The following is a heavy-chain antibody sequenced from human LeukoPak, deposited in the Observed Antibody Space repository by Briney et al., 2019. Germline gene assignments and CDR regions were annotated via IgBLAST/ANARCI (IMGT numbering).Heavy chain of an antibody. D-gene: IGHD3-10*01. CDR1: DGSINGYY. CDR3: ARDSNGMVRGED. J-gene: IGHJ4*02. CDR2: IYSGGST. Sequence: ETLSLTCTVSDGSINGYYWSWVRQAPGKGLEWVSVIYSGGSTYYADSVKGRFTISRDNSKNTLYLQMNSLRAEDTAVYYCARDSNGMVRGEDWGQGTLVTVSS. V-gene: IGHV3-53*01.